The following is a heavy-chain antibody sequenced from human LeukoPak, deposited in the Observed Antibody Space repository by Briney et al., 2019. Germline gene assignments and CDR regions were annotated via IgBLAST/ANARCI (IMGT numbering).Heavy chain of an antibody. CDR1: GFTFSSYS. CDR3: ARGYYYDSLRPSALIDY. Sequence: PGGSLRLSCAASGFTFSSYSMNWVRQAPGKGLEWASYISSSSSTIYYADSVKGRFTISRDNAKNSLYLQMNSLRAEDTAVYYCARGYYYDSLRPSALIDYWGQGTLVTVSS. V-gene: IGHV3-48*01. D-gene: IGHD3-22*01. CDR2: ISSSSSTI. J-gene: IGHJ4*02.